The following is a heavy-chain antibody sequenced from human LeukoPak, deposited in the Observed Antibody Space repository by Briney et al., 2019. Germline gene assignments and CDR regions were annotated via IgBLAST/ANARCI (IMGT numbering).Heavy chain of an antibody. Sequence: PGGSLRLSCAASGLSFSSYGMHWVRQAPGKGLEWVAFIQYDGSNKFYADSVKGRFTISRDNAKNSLYLQMNSLRAEDTAVYYCASEWDYLDYWGQGTLVTVSS. V-gene: IGHV3-30*12. CDR1: GLSFSSYG. CDR3: ASEWDYLDY. J-gene: IGHJ4*02. CDR2: IQYDGSNK.